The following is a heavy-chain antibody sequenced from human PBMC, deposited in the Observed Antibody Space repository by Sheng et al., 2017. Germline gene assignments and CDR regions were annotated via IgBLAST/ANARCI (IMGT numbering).Heavy chain of an antibody. D-gene: IGHD6-6*01. CDR1: GGSISRSSYY. CDR3: AVEYSSYRHGWFDP. Sequence: QLQLQESGPGLVKPSETLSLTCTVSGGSISRSSYYWGWIRQPPGKGLEWIGSIYYSGSTYYNPSLKSRVTISVDTSKNQFSLNLSSVTAADTAVYYCAVEYSSYRHGWFDPGAREPWSPSPQ. CDR2: IYYSGST. V-gene: IGHV4-39*01. J-gene: IGHJ5*02.